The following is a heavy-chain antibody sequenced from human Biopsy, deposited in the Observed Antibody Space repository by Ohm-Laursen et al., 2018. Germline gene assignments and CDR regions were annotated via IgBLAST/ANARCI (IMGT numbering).Heavy chain of an antibody. D-gene: IGHD3-22*01. CDR3: TRGGYYYDSLAYYYWFDP. CDR2: INAKTGDT. Sequence: ASVKVSCKASGYTFTSYHVHWVRQAPGQGLEWMGWINAKTGDTNYAQKFQGRVTMTRDTSISTAYVDLSRLRSDDTAVYYCTRGGYYYDSLAYYYWFDPWGQGTLVTVSS. V-gene: IGHV1-2*02. J-gene: IGHJ5*02. CDR1: GYTFTSYH.